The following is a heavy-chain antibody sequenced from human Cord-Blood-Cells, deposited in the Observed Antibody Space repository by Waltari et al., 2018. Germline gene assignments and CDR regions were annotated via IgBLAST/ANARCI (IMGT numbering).Heavy chain of an antibody. D-gene: IGHD1-1*01. CDR3: AREIKRGSAKIYDY. CDR1: GGSISRGGYY. J-gene: IGHJ4*02. Sequence: QVQLQESGPGLVKPSQTLSLTCTVSGGSISRGGYYWSWIRPHPGKGLEWIGYIYYSGSTYYNPSLKSRVTISVDTSKNQFSLKLSSVTAADTAVYYCAREIKRGSAKIYDYWGQGTLVTVSS. V-gene: IGHV4-31*03. CDR2: IYYSGST.